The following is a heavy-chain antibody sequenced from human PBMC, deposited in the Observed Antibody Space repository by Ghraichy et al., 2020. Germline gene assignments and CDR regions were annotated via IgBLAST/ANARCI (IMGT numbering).Heavy chain of an antibody. CDR2: TYNRGST. CDR1: GASILTDGYS. V-gene: IGHV4-30-4*07. CDR3: ARDRSSFFDF. J-gene: IGHJ4*02. Sequence: LRLSCSVSGASILTDGYSWSWIRQAPGKGLEWIGYTYNRGSTFYNPSLESRVTISADTSRNQVFLRLDSVSAADTAVYYCARDRSSFFDFWGQGVLVTVSS.